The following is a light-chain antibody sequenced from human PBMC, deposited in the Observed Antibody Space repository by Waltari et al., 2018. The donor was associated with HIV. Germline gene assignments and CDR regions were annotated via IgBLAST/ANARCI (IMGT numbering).Light chain of an antibody. CDR2: END. J-gene: IGLJ1*01. V-gene: IGLV1-51*01. CDR1: SSNLGYNY. Sequence: SVLTQPPSMSAAPGQRVTISCSGSSSNLGYNYVSWYQQLPGTAPKLLIYENDKRPSAIPDRFSASKSGTSASLAITGLQTGDEADYYCGTWDTSLNTVVFGSATKVSVL. CDR3: GTWDTSLNTVV.